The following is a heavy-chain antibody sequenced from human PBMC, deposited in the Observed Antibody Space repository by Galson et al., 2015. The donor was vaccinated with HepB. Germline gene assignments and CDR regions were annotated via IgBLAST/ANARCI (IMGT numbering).Heavy chain of an antibody. Sequence: SLRLSCAASGFTFSDYYMTWIRQAPGKGLEWHSYISASATYTNYAASVKGRFTISRDNAKNSLYLQMNSLTAEDTAVFYCASVAASDYGDHAHFDYWGQGTLVTVSS. V-gene: IGHV3-11*06. J-gene: IGHJ4*02. CDR3: ASVAASDYGDHAHFDY. CDR1: GFTFSDYY. CDR2: ISASATYT. D-gene: IGHD4-17*01.